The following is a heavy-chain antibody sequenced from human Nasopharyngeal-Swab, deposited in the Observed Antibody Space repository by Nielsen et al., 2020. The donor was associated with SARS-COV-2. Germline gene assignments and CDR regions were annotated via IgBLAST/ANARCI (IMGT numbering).Heavy chain of an antibody. CDR1: GYTFISYD. J-gene: IGHJ4*02. V-gene: IGHV1-8*01. D-gene: IGHD6-6*01. CDR3: ARGEYSNSEVLDY. CDR2: MNPKSDNT. Sequence: ASVKVSCKASGYTFISYDINWVRQATGQGLEWMGWMNPKSDNTGYAQKFQGRVTVTRNTSISTVYMELSSLRSEDTAVYYCARGEYSNSEVLDYWGQGTLVTVSS.